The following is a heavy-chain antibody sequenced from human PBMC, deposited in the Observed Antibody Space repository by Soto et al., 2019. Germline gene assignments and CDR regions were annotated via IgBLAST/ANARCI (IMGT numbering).Heavy chain of an antibody. Sequence: QVQLVQSGAEVKKAGSSVKVSCKTSGGTFRSYFINWVRQAPGQGLEWVGGITPVFGTTYYADKFQGRVTITADESTTTVYMELSSLRSDDTAVYYCARETPSTTAAYFYYGLDVWGQGTTVTV. CDR1: GGTFRSYF. CDR2: ITPVFGTT. D-gene: IGHD2-2*01. V-gene: IGHV1-69*01. J-gene: IGHJ6*02. CDR3: ARETPSTTAAYFYYGLDV.